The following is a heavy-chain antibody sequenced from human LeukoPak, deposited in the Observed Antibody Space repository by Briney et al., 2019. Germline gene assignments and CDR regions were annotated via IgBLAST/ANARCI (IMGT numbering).Heavy chain of an antibody. Sequence: ASVKVSCKASGYTFTSYGISWVRQAPGQGLEWMGWISAYNGNTNYAQKLQGRVTMTTDTTTSTAYMELRSLRSDDTAVYYCATDSSGPTPDAFDIWGQGTMVTVSS. CDR3: ATDSSGPTPDAFDI. CDR2: ISAYNGNT. J-gene: IGHJ3*02. CDR1: GYTFTSYG. D-gene: IGHD6-19*01. V-gene: IGHV1-18*01.